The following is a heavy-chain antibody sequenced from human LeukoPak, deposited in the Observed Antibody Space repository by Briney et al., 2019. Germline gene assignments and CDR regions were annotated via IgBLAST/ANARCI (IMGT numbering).Heavy chain of an antibody. Sequence: SETLSLTCTVSGGSISSYYWSWIRQPAGKGLEWIGRIYTSGSTNYNPSLKSRVTMSVDTSKNQFSLKLSSVTAADTAVYYCARDPGNRQTGYDILTGYQTHYYYYGMDGWGQGTTVTVSS. V-gene: IGHV4-4*07. CDR3: ARDPGNRQTGYDILTGYQTHYYYYGMDG. J-gene: IGHJ6*02. D-gene: IGHD3-9*01. CDR2: IYTSGST. CDR1: GGSISSYY.